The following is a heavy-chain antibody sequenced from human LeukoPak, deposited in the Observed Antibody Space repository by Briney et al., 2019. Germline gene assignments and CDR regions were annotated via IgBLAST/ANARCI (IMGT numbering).Heavy chain of an antibody. CDR3: ARSGSVGYSYGTYYFDY. V-gene: IGHV5-51*01. CDR2: IYPGGSDT. Sequence: GESLKISCKSSGYSFTSYWIGWVRQMPGKGLEWMGIIYPGGSDTRYSPSFQGQVTISADKSISTAYLQWSSLKASDTAMYYCARSGSVGYSYGTYYFDYWGQGTLVTVSS. J-gene: IGHJ4*02. CDR1: GYSFTSYW. D-gene: IGHD5-18*01.